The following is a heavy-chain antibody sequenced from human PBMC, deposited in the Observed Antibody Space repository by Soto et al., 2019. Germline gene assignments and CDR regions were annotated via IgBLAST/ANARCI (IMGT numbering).Heavy chain of an antibody. D-gene: IGHD3-10*01. Sequence: GSLRLSCAASGFTFISYGIHFFRHSPFKWLEWVAVISYDGSNKYYADSVKGRFTISRDNSKNTLYLQMNSLRAEDTAVYYCASFMVRGVGSKENIDDYWGQGTLVTVSS. CDR2: ISYDGSNK. CDR1: GFTFISYG. J-gene: IGHJ4*02. CDR3: ASFMVRGVGSKENIDDY. V-gene: IGHV3-30*03.